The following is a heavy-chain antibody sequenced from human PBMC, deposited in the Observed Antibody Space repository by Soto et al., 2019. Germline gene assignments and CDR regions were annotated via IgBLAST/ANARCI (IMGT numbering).Heavy chain of an antibody. D-gene: IGHD2-2*01. V-gene: IGHV1-8*01. CDR1: GYTFTSYD. CDR3: AGGFDQLGGGFDY. Sequence: GASVKVSCKASGYTFTSYDINWVRQATGQGLEWMGWMNPNSGNTGYAQKFQGRVTITRNTSISTAYMELSSLRPEDTAVYYCAGGFDQLGGGFDYWGQGTLVTVSS. J-gene: IGHJ4*02. CDR2: MNPNSGNT.